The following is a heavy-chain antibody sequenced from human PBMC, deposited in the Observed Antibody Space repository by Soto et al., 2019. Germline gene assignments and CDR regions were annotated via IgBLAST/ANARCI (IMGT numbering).Heavy chain of an antibody. V-gene: IGHV1-2*04. CDR1: GYTFTSYG. CDR3: ARGALEGFFSWSNWFDP. Sequence: ASVKVSCKASGYTFTSYGISCVRQAPGQWLEWMGWINPNSGGTNYAQKFQGWVTMTRDTSISTAYMELSRLRSDDTAVYYCARGALEGFFSWSNWFDPWGQGTLVTVSS. CDR2: INPNSGGT. J-gene: IGHJ5*02. D-gene: IGHD1-1*01.